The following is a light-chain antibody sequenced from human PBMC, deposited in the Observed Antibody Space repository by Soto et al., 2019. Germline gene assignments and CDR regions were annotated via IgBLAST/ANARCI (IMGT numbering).Light chain of an antibody. V-gene: IGKV3-20*01. CDR1: QSVSSNY. CDR2: GAS. J-gene: IGKJ1*01. CDR3: QQYGSSRWT. Sequence: PGESATLSCRASQSVSSNYLAWYQQNPGQAPRLLISGASSRATGIPDRFSGSGSGTDFTLTISRLEPEDFAVYYCQQYGSSRWTFGQGTKVDI.